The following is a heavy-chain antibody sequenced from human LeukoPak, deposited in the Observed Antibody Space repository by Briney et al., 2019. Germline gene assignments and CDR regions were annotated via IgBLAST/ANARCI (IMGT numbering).Heavy chain of an antibody. CDR1: VFPFCSYA. D-gene: IGHD3-22*01. CDR2: ISYGGSNK. Sequence: GGSLRHSCGASVFPFCSYAMHWVRQAPGKVLEWVAVISYGGSNKYYADSVKGRFTISRDNSKNTLYLQMNSLRAEDTAVYYCARGYDSSGPDYWGQGTLVTVSS. CDR3: ARGYDSSGPDY. V-gene: IGHV3-30-3*01. J-gene: IGHJ4*02.